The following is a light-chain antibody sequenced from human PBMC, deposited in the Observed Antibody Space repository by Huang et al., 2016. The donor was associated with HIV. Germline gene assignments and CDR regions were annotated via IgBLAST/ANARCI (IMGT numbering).Light chain of an antibody. CDR1: ESVSGT. J-gene: IGKJ1*01. V-gene: IGKV3-15*01. CDR2: GAS. CDR3: QQYNTWPWT. Sequence: EIVMTQSPATLSLSPGDGATLSCRASESVSGTLAWYQQKPGQAPRLLIYGASTRAAGIPATFSGSGAGTEFSLTISSLQSEDFAFYHCQQYNTWPWTFGQGTKVEIK.